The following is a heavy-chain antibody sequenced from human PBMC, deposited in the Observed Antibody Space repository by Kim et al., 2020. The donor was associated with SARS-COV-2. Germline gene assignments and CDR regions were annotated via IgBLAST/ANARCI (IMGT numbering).Heavy chain of an antibody. V-gene: IGHV3-73*01. D-gene: IGHD1-26*01. J-gene: IGHJ3*02. Sequence: GGSLRLSCAASGFSFSDSAMHWVRQASGKGLEWVCRIRIKANNYVTVYAVSVRGRFRISSDDSKNTAFLQMNSLKTEYTAMYYCSRGPPQTESYSDAFDIWGQGTKVTVSS. CDR1: GFSFSDSA. CDR3: SRGPPQTESYSDAFDI. CDR2: IRIKANNYVT.